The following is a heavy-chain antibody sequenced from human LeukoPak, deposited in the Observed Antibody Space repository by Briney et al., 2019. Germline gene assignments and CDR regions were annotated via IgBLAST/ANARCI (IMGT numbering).Heavy chain of an antibody. CDR3: AKGTRTTVTTPHGDAFDI. CDR2: ISGSGGST. J-gene: IGHJ3*02. Sequence: PGGSLRLSCAASGFTFSSYAMSWVRQAPGKGLEWVSAISGSGGSTYYGDSVKGRFTISRDNSKNTLYLQMNSLRAEDTAVYYCAKGTRTTVTTPHGDAFDIWGQGTMVTVSS. CDR1: GFTFSSYA. V-gene: IGHV3-23*01. D-gene: IGHD4-17*01.